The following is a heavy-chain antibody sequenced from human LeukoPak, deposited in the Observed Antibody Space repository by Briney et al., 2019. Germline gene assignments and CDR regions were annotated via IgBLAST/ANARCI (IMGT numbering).Heavy chain of an antibody. CDR1: GVSFSDHS. Sequence: PGGSLRLSCAASGVSFSDHSINWVRQAPGKGLEWVSYTTAYSTTYYADSVKGRFTISRDNVKSSLYLQMNNLRAEDTAVYYCASVRGGYWGQGTLVTVSS. CDR2: TTAYSTT. D-gene: IGHD3-16*01. V-gene: IGHV3-48*01. CDR3: ASVRGGY. J-gene: IGHJ4*02.